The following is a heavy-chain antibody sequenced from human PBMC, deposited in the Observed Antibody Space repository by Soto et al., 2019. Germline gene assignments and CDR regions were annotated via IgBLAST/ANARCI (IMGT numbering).Heavy chain of an antibody. V-gene: IGHV4-59*01. Sequence: QVQLQESGPGLVKPSETLSLTCTVSGGSISSYYWSWIRQPPGKGLEWIGYIYFSGSTNYNPSLKSRVTFSVDTSKNPFSLRLSSVTAADTALYYCARTTYSVSYLDWYFDLWGRGTLVTVSS. J-gene: IGHJ2*01. CDR2: IYFSGST. CDR3: ARTTYSVSYLDWYFDL. D-gene: IGHD1-26*01. CDR1: GGSISSYY.